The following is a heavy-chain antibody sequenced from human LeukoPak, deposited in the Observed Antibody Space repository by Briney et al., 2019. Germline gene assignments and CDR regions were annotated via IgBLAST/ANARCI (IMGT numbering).Heavy chain of an antibody. CDR1: GFPFNASA. CDR2: IKGKPTNYPT. Sequence: GGSLRLSCATSGFPFNASAIHWVRQAPGKGLEWVGRIKGKPTNYPTAYAASVTGRFIVSRDDSKNMAYLQMNSLKIDDTTIYYCTGGTTTLSDYWGQGTLVTVSS. J-gene: IGHJ4*02. D-gene: IGHD4-11*01. V-gene: IGHV3-73*01. CDR3: TGGTTTLSDY.